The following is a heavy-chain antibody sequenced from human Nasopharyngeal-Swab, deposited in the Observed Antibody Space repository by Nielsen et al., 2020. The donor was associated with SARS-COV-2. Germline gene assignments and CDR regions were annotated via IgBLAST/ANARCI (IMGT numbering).Heavy chain of an antibody. Sequence: WVRQAPGQGLEWMGRINPNSGGTNYAQKFQGRVTMTRDTSISTAYMELSRLRSDDTAVYYCARDLGYSGYDWGYWGQGTLVTVSS. V-gene: IGHV1-2*06. CDR3: ARDLGYSGYDWGY. D-gene: IGHD5-12*01. CDR2: INPNSGGT. J-gene: IGHJ4*02.